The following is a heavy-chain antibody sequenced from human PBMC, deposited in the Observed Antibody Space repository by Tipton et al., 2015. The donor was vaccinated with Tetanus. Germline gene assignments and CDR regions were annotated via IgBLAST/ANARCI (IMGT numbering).Heavy chain of an antibody. CDR1: GFTFSDHY. CDR3: ARVGRVVGSGSVIDY. D-gene: IGHD3-10*01. CDR2: TRNKANSYTT. V-gene: IGHV3-72*01. J-gene: IGHJ4*02. Sequence: GSLRLSCAASGFTFSDHYMDWVRQAPGKGLEWVGRTRNKANSYTTEYAASVKGRFTISRDDSKNSLYLQMNSLKTEDTAVYYCARVGRVVGSGSVIDYWGQGTLVTVSS.